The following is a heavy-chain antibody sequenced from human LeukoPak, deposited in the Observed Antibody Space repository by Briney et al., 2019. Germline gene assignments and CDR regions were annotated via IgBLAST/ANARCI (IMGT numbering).Heavy chain of an antibody. V-gene: IGHV3-23*01. J-gene: IGHJ1*01. CDR1: GFTFSSYA. CDR3: ARERGISSGYYQEYFQH. Sequence: GGSLRLSCAASGFTFSSYAMSWVRQAPGKGLEWVSVISGSGGSTYYADSVKGRFTISRDNSKNTLYLQMNSLRAEDTAVYYCARERGISSGYYQEYFQHWGQGTLVTVSS. D-gene: IGHD3-22*01. CDR2: ISGSGGST.